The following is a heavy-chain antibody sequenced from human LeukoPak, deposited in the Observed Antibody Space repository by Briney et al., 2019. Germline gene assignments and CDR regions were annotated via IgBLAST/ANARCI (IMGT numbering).Heavy chain of an antibody. CDR3: ARDISPWDYYDSSGFLY. V-gene: IGHV3-11*01. D-gene: IGHD3-22*01. Sequence: GGSLRLSCAASGFTFSDYYMSWIRQAPGKGLEWVSYISSSGSTIYYADSVKGRFTISRDNAKNSLYPQMNSLRAEDTAVYYCARDISPWDYYDSSGFLYWGQGTLVTVSS. CDR2: ISSSGSTI. CDR1: GFTFSDYY. J-gene: IGHJ4*02.